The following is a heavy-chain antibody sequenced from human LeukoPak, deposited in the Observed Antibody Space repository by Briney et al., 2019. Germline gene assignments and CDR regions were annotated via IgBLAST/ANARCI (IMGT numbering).Heavy chain of an antibody. CDR3: AKDPEGATKNGLFDY. V-gene: IGHV3-30*02. CDR2: IRYDGSNK. CDR1: GFTFSSYG. J-gene: IGHJ4*02. D-gene: IGHD1-26*01. Sequence: QSGGSLRLSCAASGFTFSSYGMHWVRQAPGKGLEWVAFIRYDGSNKYYADSVKGRFTISRDNSKNTLYLQMNSLRAEDTAVYYCAKDPEGATKNGLFDYWGQGTLVAVSS.